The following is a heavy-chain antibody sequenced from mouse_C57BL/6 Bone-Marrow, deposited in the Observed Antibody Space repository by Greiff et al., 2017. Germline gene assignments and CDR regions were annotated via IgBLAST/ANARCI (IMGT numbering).Heavy chain of an antibody. CDR1: GFNIKDDY. Sequence: VQLQQSGAELVRPGASVKLSCTASGFNIKDDYMHWVKQRPEQGLEWIGWIDPENGDTEYASKFQGKATITADTSSNTAYLQLSSLTSEVTAVYYCTTEGVTTVVDYWGQGTTLTVSS. D-gene: IGHD1-1*01. CDR3: TTEGVTTVVDY. V-gene: IGHV14-4*01. CDR2: IDPENGDT. J-gene: IGHJ2*01.